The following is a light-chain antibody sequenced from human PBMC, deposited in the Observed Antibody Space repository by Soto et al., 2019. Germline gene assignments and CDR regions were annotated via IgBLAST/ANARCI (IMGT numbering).Light chain of an antibody. CDR1: SSDIGNVYY. V-gene: IGLV2-18*01. CDR2: DVT. Sequence: QSALTQPASVSGSPGQSITISCTGTSSDIGNVYYVSWYQQAPGTAPKLIIFDVTNRPSGVPDRFSGSKSGNTPSLTIFGLQAEDEADYYCSLYTSSSTWVFGGGTKLTVL. CDR3: SLYTSSSTWV. J-gene: IGLJ3*02.